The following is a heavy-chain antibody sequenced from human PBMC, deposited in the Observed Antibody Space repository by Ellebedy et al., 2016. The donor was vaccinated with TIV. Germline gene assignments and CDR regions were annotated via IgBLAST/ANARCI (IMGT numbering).Heavy chain of an antibody. V-gene: IGHV3-30*03. D-gene: IGHD5-12*01. Sequence: GESLKISCAASGIIFSTYDFHWVRQAPGKGLEWVAVISNDGSKEYYADSVKGRFTISRDNSKNTLYLQMNSLRVEDTAVYYCARESYDLYYYYYYMDVWGKGTTVTVSS. J-gene: IGHJ6*03. CDR1: GIIFSTYD. CDR3: ARESYDLYYYYYYMDV. CDR2: ISNDGSKE.